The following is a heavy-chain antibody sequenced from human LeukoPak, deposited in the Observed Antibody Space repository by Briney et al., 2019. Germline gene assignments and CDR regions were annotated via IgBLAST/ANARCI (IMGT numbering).Heavy chain of an antibody. CDR1: GGSIRNYY. Sequence: SETLSLTCTVSGGSIRNYYWTWIRQPPGKGLEWIGYMSYTGYANYSPSLKSRLTISLDTSKNQFSLRLTSVTAADTAVYYCARDEVTGWFDPWGQGTLVTVSS. D-gene: IGHD2-21*02. CDR3: ARDEVTGWFDP. CDR2: MSYTGYA. J-gene: IGHJ5*02. V-gene: IGHV4-59*01.